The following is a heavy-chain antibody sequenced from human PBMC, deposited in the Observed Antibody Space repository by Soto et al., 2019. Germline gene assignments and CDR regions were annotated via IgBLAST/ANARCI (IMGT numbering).Heavy chain of an antibody. CDR3: ARLPLIAARPYYYYYYMDV. CDR1: GGSISSSSYY. D-gene: IGHD6-6*01. V-gene: IGHV4-39*01. CDR2: IYYSGST. Sequence: PSETLSLTCTVSGGSISSSSYYWGWIRQPPGKGLEWIGSIYYSGSTYYNPSLKSRVTISVDTSKNQFSLKLSSVTAADTAVYYFARLPLIAARPYYYYYYMDVWGKGTTVTVSS. J-gene: IGHJ6*03.